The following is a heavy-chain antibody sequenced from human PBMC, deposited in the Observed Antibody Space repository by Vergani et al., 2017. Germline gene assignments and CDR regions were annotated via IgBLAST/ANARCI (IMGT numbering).Heavy chain of an antibody. CDR2: ISGSGGST. CDR1: GFTFSSYA. J-gene: IGHJ4*02. Sequence: EVQLLESGGGLVQPGGSLRLSCAASGFTFSSYAMSWVRQAPGKGLYWVSAISGSGGSTYYADSVKGRFTISRDNSKNTLYRQMNSLRAEDTAVYYCAKDGVVLWYGEYQSDYWGQGTLVTVSS. CDR3: AKDGVVLWYGEYQSDY. V-gene: IGHV3-23*01. D-gene: IGHD3-10*01.